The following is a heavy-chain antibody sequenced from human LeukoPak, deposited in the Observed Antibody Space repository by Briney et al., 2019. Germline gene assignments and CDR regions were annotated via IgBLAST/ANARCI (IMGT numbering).Heavy chain of an antibody. V-gene: IGHV1-18*01. D-gene: IGHD2-21*02. CDR3: AREVMVTANSLYYYYYYYMDV. CDR2: ISAYNGNT. Sequence: ASVKVSCKASGYTFTSYGISWVRQAPGQGLEWMGWISAYNGNTNYAQKLQGRVTMTTDTSTSTAYMELRSLRSDDTAVYYCAREVMVTANSLYYYYYYYMDVWGKGTTVTVSS. J-gene: IGHJ6*03. CDR1: GYTFTSYG.